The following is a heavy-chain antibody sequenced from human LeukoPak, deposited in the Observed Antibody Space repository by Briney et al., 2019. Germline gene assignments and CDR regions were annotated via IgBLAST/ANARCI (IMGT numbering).Heavy chain of an antibody. CDR1: GYTFTSLD. V-gene: IGHV1-8*03. Sequence: ASVKVSCKTSGYTFTSLDINWVRQARGQGLEWMGWMNTHSGNTGYAQQFQGRVTITRNTSISTVYMELRSLRSEDTAVYYCARVGGSPDYWGQGTLVTVSS. CDR3: ARVGGSPDY. J-gene: IGHJ4*02. D-gene: IGHD2-15*01. CDR2: MNTHSGNT.